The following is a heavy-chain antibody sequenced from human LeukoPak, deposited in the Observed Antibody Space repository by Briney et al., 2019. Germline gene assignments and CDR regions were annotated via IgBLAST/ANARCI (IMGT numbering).Heavy chain of an antibody. D-gene: IGHD3-22*01. Sequence: GRSLRLSCAASGFTFHNYPTHWVRQAPGKGLEWVAVIAFDGGNIYYADSVKGRFTISRDNSKNTLYLQLHSLRAEDTAVYYCARDYYENSIYYSYFFDYWGQGTLVTVSS. CDR2: IAFDGGNI. J-gene: IGHJ4*02. V-gene: IGHV3-30*04. CDR3: ARDYYENSIYYSYFFDY. CDR1: GFTFHNYP.